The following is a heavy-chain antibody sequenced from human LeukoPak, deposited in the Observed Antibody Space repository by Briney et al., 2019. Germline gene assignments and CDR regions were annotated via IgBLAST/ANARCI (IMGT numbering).Heavy chain of an antibody. J-gene: IGHJ4*02. CDR1: GGSFSGYY. CDR2: INHSGST. D-gene: IGHD3-22*01. Sequence: PSETLSLTCAAYGGSFSGYYWSWIRQPPGKGLEWIGEINHSGSTNYNPSLKSRVTISVDTSKNQFSLKLSSVTAADTAVYFCARGPPTDYYDSSGLYYVFDYWGQGTLVTVSS. V-gene: IGHV4-34*01. CDR3: ARGPPTDYYDSSGLYYVFDY.